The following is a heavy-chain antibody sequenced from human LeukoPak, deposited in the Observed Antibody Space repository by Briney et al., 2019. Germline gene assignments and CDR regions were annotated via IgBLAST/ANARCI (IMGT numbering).Heavy chain of an antibody. V-gene: IGHV3-30-3*01. CDR1: GFTFNNYA. Sequence: GRSLRLSCAASGFTFNNYAMHWVRQAPGKGLEWVAVISYDGSNKYYADSVKGRFTISRDNSKNTLYLQMNSLRAEATAVYYCARDGSSGWTWYFDYWGQGTLVTVSS. D-gene: IGHD6-19*01. CDR3: ARDGSSGWTWYFDY. J-gene: IGHJ4*02. CDR2: ISYDGSNK.